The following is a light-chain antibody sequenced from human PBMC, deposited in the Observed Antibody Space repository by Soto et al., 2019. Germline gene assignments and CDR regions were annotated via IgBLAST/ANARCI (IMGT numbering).Light chain of an antibody. CDR3: QQYGPLPLT. J-gene: IGKJ4*01. Sequence: IALTQCPATVSLSPGERSTHSCMAVQSVRTYLAWYQQKTGQAPRVLIFGASSRATGIPERFSGSGSGTHSTLTICRLEPEEFHVFYCQQYGPLPLTCRGGTQVEIK. V-gene: IGKV3-20*01. CDR1: QSVRTY. CDR2: GAS.